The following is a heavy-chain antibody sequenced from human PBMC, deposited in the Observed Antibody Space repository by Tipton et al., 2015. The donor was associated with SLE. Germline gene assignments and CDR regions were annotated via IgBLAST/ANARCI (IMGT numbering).Heavy chain of an antibody. CDR1: VASISSHY. J-gene: IGHJ4*02. CDR3: ARGVLC. Sequence: TLSLTCTVSVASISSHYWSWIRPPPGGGLERTGNIHYSGNPYYNPSVKSRVTISVDTSKSQFSLELSSVTTADTAVYYCARGVLCWGQGPLVAVSA. CDR2: IHYSGNP. V-gene: IGHV4-59*11.